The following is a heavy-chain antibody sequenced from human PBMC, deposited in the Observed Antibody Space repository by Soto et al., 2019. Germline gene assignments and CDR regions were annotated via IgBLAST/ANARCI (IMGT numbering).Heavy chain of an antibody. CDR2: IYYSGST. V-gene: IGHV4-31*03. J-gene: IGHJ4*02. D-gene: IGHD3-9*01. Sequence: PSETLSLPCTISGGSISSGGYYWSWIRQHPGKGLEWIGYIYYSGSTYYNPSLKSRVTVSVDTSKNQFSLKLSSVTAADTAVYYCARAVLRYFDWLLPDYWGQGTLVTVSS. CDR3: ARAVLRYFDWLLPDY. CDR1: GGSISSGGYY.